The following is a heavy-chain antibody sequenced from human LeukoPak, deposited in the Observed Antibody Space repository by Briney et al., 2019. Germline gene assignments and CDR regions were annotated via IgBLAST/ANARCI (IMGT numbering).Heavy chain of an antibody. D-gene: IGHD6-13*01. Sequence: SETLSLTCTVSGGSISSYYWSWIRQPPGKGLEWIGYIYYSGSTNSDPSLKSRVTISVDTSKNQFSLKLRSVTAADTAVYYCARSFIAAAAFDIWGQGTMVTVSS. CDR1: GGSISSYY. J-gene: IGHJ3*02. CDR2: IYYSGST. CDR3: ARSFIAAAAFDI. V-gene: IGHV4-59*12.